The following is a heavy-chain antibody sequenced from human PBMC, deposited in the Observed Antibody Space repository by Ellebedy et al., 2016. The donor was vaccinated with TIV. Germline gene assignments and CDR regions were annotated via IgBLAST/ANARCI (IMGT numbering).Heavy chain of an antibody. D-gene: IGHD3-22*01. CDR2: SFSNDEK. Sequence: SGPTLVKPTQTLTLTCTFSGFSLSTSGVGVSWIRQPPGKALEWLAHSFSNDEKSYSTSLKSRLTISKDTSKSQVVLTMTNMDPVDTATYYCARIRRDYDSSGYSYYYFDYWGQGTLVTVSS. V-gene: IGHV2-26*01. CDR1: GFSLSTSGVG. CDR3: ARIRRDYDSSGYSYYYFDY. J-gene: IGHJ4*02.